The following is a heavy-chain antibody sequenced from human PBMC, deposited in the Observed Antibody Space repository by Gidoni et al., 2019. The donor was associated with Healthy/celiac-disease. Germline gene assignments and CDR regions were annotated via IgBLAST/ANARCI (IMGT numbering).Heavy chain of an antibody. V-gene: IGHV3-33*01. CDR2: IWYDGSNK. D-gene: IGHD2-2*01. J-gene: IGHJ4*02. Sequence: QVQLVESGGGVVQPGRSLRLSCAASGFTFSRYGMHWVRQAPGKGLEWVAVIWYDGSNKYYADSVKGRFTISRDNSKNTLYLQMNSLRAEDTAVYYCARAPGYQYYFDYWGQGTLVTVSS. CDR1: GFTFSRYG. CDR3: ARAPGYQYYFDY.